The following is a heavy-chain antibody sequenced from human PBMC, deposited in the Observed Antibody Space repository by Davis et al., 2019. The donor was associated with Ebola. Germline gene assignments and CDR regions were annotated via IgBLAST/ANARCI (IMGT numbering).Heavy chain of an antibody. CDR3: ARGRLLWFGELFP. CDR1: GGSISSSSYY. V-gene: IGHV4-39*07. CDR2: IYYSGST. D-gene: IGHD3-10*01. J-gene: IGHJ5*02. Sequence: MPGGSLRLSCTVSGGSISSSSYYWGWIRQPPGKGLEWIGSIYYSGSTNYNPSLKSRVTISVDTSKNQFSLKLSSVTAADTAVYYCARGRLLWFGELFPWGQGTLVTVSS.